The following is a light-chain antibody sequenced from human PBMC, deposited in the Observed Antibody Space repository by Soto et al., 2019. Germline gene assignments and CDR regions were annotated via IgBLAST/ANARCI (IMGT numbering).Light chain of an antibody. J-gene: IGKJ1*01. Sequence: DIQMTQSPSSLSASVGDRATIASRASQSISSYLKWYQQKPGKAPKLLIYAASSLQSGVPSRFSGSGSGTDFTLTISSLQPEDFATYYCQQSYSTLWTFGQGTKVDIK. CDR3: QQSYSTLWT. V-gene: IGKV1-39*01. CDR2: AAS. CDR1: QSISSY.